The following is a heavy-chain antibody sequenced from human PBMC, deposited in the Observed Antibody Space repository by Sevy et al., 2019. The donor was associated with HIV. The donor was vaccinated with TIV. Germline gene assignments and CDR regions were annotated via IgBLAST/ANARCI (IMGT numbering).Heavy chain of an antibody. CDR3: VTDTGYSSGWYDLFDY. Sequence: SETLSLTCTVSGGSISSSSYYWGWIRQPPGKGLEWIGSIYYSGSTYYNPSLKSRVTISVDTSKNQFSLKLSSVTAADTAVYYCVTDTGYSSGWYDLFDYWGQRTLVTDSS. CDR2: IYYSGST. J-gene: IGHJ4*02. D-gene: IGHD6-19*01. CDR1: GGSISSSSYY. V-gene: IGHV4-39*01.